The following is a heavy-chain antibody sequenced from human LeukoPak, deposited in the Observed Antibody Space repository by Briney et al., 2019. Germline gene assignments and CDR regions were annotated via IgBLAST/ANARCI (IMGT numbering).Heavy chain of an antibody. Sequence: SGTLSLTCTVSGGSISSSSYYWGWIRQPPGKGLEWIGSIYYSGSTYYNPSLKSRATISVDTSKNQFSLKLSSVTAADTAVYYCARLGIAVADDRDYWGQGTLVTVSS. D-gene: IGHD6-19*01. CDR3: ARLGIAVADDRDY. V-gene: IGHV4-39*01. J-gene: IGHJ4*02. CDR1: GGSISSSSYY. CDR2: IYYSGST.